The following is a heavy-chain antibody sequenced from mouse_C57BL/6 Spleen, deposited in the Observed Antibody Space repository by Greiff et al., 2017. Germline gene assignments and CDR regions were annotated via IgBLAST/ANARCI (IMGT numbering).Heavy chain of an antibody. CDR2: IYPGDGDT. CDR3: ARAGTKSHLYYFDY. D-gene: IGHD6-1*01. Sequence: QVQLQQSGAELVKPGASVKISCKASGYAFSSYWMNWVKQRPGKGLEWIGQIYPGDGDTNYNGKFKGKATLTADKSSSTAYMQLSSLTSEDSAVYFCARAGTKSHLYYFDYWGQGTTLTVSS. CDR1: GYAFSSYW. V-gene: IGHV1-80*01. J-gene: IGHJ2*01.